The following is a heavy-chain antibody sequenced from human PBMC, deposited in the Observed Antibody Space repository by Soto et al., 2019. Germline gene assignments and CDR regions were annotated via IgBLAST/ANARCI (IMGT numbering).Heavy chain of an antibody. Sequence: SETLSLTCAVYGGSFSGYYWSWIRQPPGKGLEWIGYMYYSGSTTYNPSLKSRVTISVDTSKNQFSLKLSSVTAADTAVYYCARSSPYFKQQLGTYYFDYWGQGTLVTVSS. CDR3: ARSSPYFKQQLGTYYFDY. CDR2: MYYSGST. J-gene: IGHJ4*02. V-gene: IGHV4-59*12. CDR1: GGSFSGYY. D-gene: IGHD6-13*01.